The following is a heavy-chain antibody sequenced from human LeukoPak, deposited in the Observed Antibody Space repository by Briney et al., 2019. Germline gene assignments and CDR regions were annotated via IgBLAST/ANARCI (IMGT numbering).Heavy chain of an antibody. CDR1: GYTFTSYY. CDR2: INPSGGST. D-gene: IGHD6-13*01. V-gene: IGHV1-46*01. Sequence: ASVKVSCKASGYTFTSYYMHWVRQAPGQGLEWMGIINPSGGSTSYAQKFQGRVTMTRDTSTSTVYMELSSLRSEDTAVYYCARDSGGPYSSSWYEAFDIWGQGTIVTVSS. CDR3: ARDSGGPYSSSWYEAFDI. J-gene: IGHJ3*02.